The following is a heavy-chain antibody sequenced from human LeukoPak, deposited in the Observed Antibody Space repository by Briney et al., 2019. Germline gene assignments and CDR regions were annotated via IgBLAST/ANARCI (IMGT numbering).Heavy chain of an antibody. CDR3: ASGKYYYDGSGHYYFDY. J-gene: IGHJ4*02. CDR2: IFYSGST. CDR1: GGSISSGGYY. Sequence: PSETLSLTCTVSGGSISSGGYYWSWIRQHPGKGLEWIGYIFYSGSTYYNPSLKSRVTISVDMSKNQFSLKLISVTAADTAVYYCASGKYYYDGSGHYYFDYWGQGTLVTVSS. V-gene: IGHV4-31*03. D-gene: IGHD3-22*01.